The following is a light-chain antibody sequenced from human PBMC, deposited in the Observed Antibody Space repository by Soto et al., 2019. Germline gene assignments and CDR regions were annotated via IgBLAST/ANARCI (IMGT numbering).Light chain of an antibody. Sequence: EILMTQSPAPLSVSPEQRVTLSCRASQSVGSNLAWYQHKPGQAPRLVSYGVSSRATGIPARFSGSASGTEFTLTISSLQSEDFAVYSCQQYNDWPITFGPGTRLENK. J-gene: IGKJ5*01. CDR2: GVS. V-gene: IGKV3-15*01. CDR3: QQYNDWPIT. CDR1: QSVGSN.